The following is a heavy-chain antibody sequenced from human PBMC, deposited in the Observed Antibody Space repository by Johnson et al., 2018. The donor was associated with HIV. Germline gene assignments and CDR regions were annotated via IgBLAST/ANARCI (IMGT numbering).Heavy chain of an antibody. CDR2: ISSSGSTI. V-gene: IGHV3-11*01. D-gene: IGHD6-19*01. Sequence: QMQLVESGGGLVKPGGSLILSCAASGFTFSDYYMSWIRQAPGKGLEWVSYISSSGSTIYYADSVKGRFTISRDNAKNSLYLQMHSLRAEDTALYYCVRGGGSDWYNAFDLWGRGTMVTVSS. CDR3: VRGGGSDWYNAFDL. J-gene: IGHJ3*01. CDR1: GFTFSDYY.